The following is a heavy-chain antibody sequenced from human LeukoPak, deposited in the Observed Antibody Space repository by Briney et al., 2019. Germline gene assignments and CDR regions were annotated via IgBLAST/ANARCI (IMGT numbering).Heavy chain of an antibody. V-gene: IGHV3-11*01. CDR2: ISSGGSTI. CDR1: GFTFSDYY. D-gene: IGHD6-19*01. Sequence: NPGGSLRLSCAASGFTFSDYYMSWLRQAPGKGLEWVSYISSGGSTIYYADSVKGRFTISRDNAKNSLYLQMNSLRAEDTAVYYCARLTAVAGVGYWGQGTLITVSS. J-gene: IGHJ4*02. CDR3: ARLTAVAGVGY.